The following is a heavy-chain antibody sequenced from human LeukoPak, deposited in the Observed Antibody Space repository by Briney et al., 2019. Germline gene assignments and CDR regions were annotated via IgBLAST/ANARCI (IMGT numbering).Heavy chain of an antibody. J-gene: IGHJ4*02. D-gene: IGHD1-26*01. CDR2: FDPDDGET. Sequence: GASVKASCKVSGYTLTELPIHWVRQAPGEGLEWMGGFDPDDGETVYAQMFQGRVTMTEDTSSDTASMELSSLRSEDTAVYYCATGTSGSYYVGIVRPIDYWGQGTPVTVSS. V-gene: IGHV1-24*01. CDR3: ATGTSGSYYVGIVRPIDY. CDR1: GYTLTELP.